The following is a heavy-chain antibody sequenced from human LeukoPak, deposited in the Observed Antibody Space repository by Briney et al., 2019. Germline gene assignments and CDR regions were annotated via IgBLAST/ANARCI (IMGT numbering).Heavy chain of an antibody. J-gene: IGHJ6*04. V-gene: IGHV7-4-1*02. D-gene: IGHD3-10*01. Sequence: VASVKVSCKASGYTFTNDAMNWVRQAPGQGLEWMGWINTNTGNPTYAQGFTGRFVFSLDTSVSTAYLQITSLKAEDTAVYYCARRSMVQHLDVWGKGTTVIVSS. CDR3: ARRSMVQHLDV. CDR2: INTNTGNP. CDR1: GYTFTNDA.